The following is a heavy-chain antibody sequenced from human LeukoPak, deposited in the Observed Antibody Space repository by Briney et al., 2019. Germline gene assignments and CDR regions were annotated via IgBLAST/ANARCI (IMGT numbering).Heavy chain of an antibody. J-gene: IGHJ5*02. V-gene: IGHV3-23*01. Sequence: PGGSLRLSCAAYGFTFSSYGMSWVRQAPGKGLEWVSTISATGANTYYADSVKGRFTISRDNSKSTLYLQMNSLRVEDAAVYYCAKRRYDTSSLDWFDPWGQGTLVTVSS. CDR2: ISATGANT. D-gene: IGHD6-13*01. CDR3: AKRRYDTSSLDWFDP. CDR1: GFTFSSYG.